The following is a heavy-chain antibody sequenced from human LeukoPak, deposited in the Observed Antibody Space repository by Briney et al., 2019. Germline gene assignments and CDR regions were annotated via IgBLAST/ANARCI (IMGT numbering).Heavy chain of an antibody. D-gene: IGHD2-21*01. CDR1: GFTFSSFA. V-gene: IGHV3-23*01. CDR3: AKVDPVFHPYDV. J-gene: IGHJ3*01. CDR2: INEGGSST. Sequence: QSGGSLRLSCAASGFTFSSFAMTWVRQAPGRGLEWVSAINEGGSSTFYADSVKGRFTISRDNSKNTLYLQMDSLRVDDTAVYYCAKVDPVFHPYDVWGPGTMVSVSS.